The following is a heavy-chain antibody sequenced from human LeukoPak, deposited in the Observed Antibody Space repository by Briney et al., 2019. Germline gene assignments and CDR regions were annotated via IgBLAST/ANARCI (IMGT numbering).Heavy chain of an antibody. D-gene: IGHD5-12*01. V-gene: IGHV3-48*03. J-gene: IGHJ4*02. CDR3: ASPQTSGYAFGY. Sequence: PGGSLRLSCAASGFTFSSYEMIWVRQAPGKGLECVSYIRGSGRTIYYADSVKGRFTISRDNAKNSLYLQMYSLRAGDTAAYYCASPQTSGYAFGYWGQGTLVTVSS. CDR1: GFTFSSYE. CDR2: IRGSGRTI.